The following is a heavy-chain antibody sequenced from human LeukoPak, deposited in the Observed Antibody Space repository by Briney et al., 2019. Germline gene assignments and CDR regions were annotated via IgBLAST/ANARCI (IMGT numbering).Heavy chain of an antibody. D-gene: IGHD2-21*01. CDR2: MYSSGST. CDR3: ARDKTSGDWGQYYYYGMDV. CDR1: GGSISSYY. Sequence: SETLSLTCTVSGGSISSYYWSWIRQPPGKGLEWIGRMYSSGSTNYNPSLKSRVTTSVDTSKNQFSLKLSSVTAADTAVYYCARDKTSGDWGQYYYYGMDVWGQGTTVTVSS. J-gene: IGHJ6*02. V-gene: IGHV4-4*07.